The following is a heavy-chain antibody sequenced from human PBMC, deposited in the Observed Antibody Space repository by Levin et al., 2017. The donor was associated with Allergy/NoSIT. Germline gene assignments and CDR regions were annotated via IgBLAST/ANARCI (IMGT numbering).Heavy chain of an antibody. CDR1: GAYITSSRYY. V-gene: IGHV4-39*01. Sequence: NPSETLSLTCSVSGAYITSSRYYWGWIRQPPGKGLEWIATIHYSGSTYYNPSLKSRVIISEDTSKNQISLKLSSVTASDTAVYYCVRQLGKYDFWSASAMDVWGQGTTVTVSS. J-gene: IGHJ6*02. CDR3: VRQLGKYDFWSASAMDV. D-gene: IGHD3-3*01. CDR2: IHYSGST.